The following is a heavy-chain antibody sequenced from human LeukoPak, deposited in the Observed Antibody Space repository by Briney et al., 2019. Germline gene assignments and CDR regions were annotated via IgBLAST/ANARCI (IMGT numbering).Heavy chain of an antibody. V-gene: IGHV4-38-2*01. D-gene: IGHD6-19*01. CDR3: ASIWYSSGWYVDYFDY. J-gene: IGHJ4*02. CDR2: IYHSGST. Sequence: SETLSLTCAVSGYSISSGYYWGCIRQPPGKGLGWIGSIYHSGSTYYNPSLKSRVTISVDTSKNQFSLKLSSVTAADTAVYYCASIWYSSGWYVDYFDYWGQGTLVTVSS. CDR1: GYSISSGYY.